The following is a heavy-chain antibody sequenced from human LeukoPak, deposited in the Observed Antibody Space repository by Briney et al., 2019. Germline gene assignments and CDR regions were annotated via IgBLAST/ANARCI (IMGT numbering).Heavy chain of an antibody. CDR2: IIPIFGTA. J-gene: IGHJ4*02. V-gene: IGHV1-69*05. D-gene: IGHD2-15*01. Sequence: SVKVSCKASGGTFSSYAISWVRQAPGQGLEWMGGIIPIFGTANYAQKFQGRVTITTDESTSTAYMELSSLRSEDTAVYYCASQGHCSGGSCYDYWGQGTLVTVSS. CDR3: ASQGHCSGGSCYDY. CDR1: GGTFSSYA.